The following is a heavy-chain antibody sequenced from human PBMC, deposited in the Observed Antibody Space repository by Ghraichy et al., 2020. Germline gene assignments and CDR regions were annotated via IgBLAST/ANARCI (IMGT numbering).Heavy chain of an antibody. V-gene: IGHV3-23*01. CDR2: ISGSGSST. J-gene: IGHJ5*02. CDR3: ANTYSGSYGWFDP. Sequence: GGSLRLSCAASGFTFSSYAMSWVRQAPGKGLEWVSAISGSGSSTYYADSVKGRFTISRDNSKNTLYLQMNSLRAEDTAVYYCANTYSGSYGWFDPWGQGTLVTVSS. D-gene: IGHD1-26*01. CDR1: GFTFSSYA.